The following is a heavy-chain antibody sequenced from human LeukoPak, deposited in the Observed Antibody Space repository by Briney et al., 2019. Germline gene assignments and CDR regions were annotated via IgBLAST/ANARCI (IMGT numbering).Heavy chain of an antibody. CDR2: ISAYNGNT. Sequence: ASVKVSCKASGYTFTSYGISWVRQAPGQGLEWMGWISAYNGNTNYAQKLQGRVTITPDTSTSTAYMELRSLRSDDTAVYYCAREQPYYDILTGYTPYYYYGMDVWGQGTTVTVSS. CDR3: AREQPYYDILTGYTPYYYYGMDV. J-gene: IGHJ6*02. CDR1: GYTFTSYG. V-gene: IGHV1-18*01. D-gene: IGHD3-9*01.